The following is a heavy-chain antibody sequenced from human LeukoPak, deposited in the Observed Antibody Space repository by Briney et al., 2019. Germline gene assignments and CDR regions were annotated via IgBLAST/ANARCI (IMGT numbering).Heavy chain of an antibody. CDR3: ARDGSRGYSGYDFGRDAFDI. D-gene: IGHD5-12*01. V-gene: IGHV3-21*01. J-gene: IGHJ3*02. CDR2: ISSSSSYI. CDR1: GFTFSSYS. Sequence: GGSLRLSCAASGFTFSSYSMNWVRQAPGKGLEWVSSISSSSSYIYYADSVKGRFTISRDNAKNSLYLQMNSLRAEDTAVYYCARDGSRGYSGYDFGRDAFDIWGQGTMVTVSS.